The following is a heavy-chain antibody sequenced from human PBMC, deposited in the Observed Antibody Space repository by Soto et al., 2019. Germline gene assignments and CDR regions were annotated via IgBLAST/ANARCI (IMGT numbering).Heavy chain of an antibody. CDR1: GYTFTSYG. V-gene: IGHV1-18*01. D-gene: IGHD5-18*01. Sequence: QVQLVQSGAEVKKPGASVKVSCKASGYTFTSYGISWVRQAPGQGLEWMGWISAYNGNTNYAQKLQGRVTMTTDTSTSTAYIELRSLRSDDSAVYYCARSVAHLWFDLYYYYVMDVWGQGTTVTVSS. CDR3: ARSVAHLWFDLYYYYVMDV. J-gene: IGHJ6*02. CDR2: ISAYNGNT.